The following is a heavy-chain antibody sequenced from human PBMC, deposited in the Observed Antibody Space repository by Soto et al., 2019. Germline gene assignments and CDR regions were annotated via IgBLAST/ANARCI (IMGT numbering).Heavy chain of an antibody. J-gene: IGHJ4*02. D-gene: IGHD6-6*01. Sequence: QVQLVQSGAEVKKPGASVKVSCKASGYIFTGYYMHWVRQAPGQGPEWMGRINPNSGGTTYAQKFQGRVTVTRDTSISTAYMELSSLRSDDTAVYYCARGGSSSLDYWGQGTLVTVSS. CDR2: INPNSGGT. CDR3: ARGGSSSLDY. CDR1: GYIFTGYY. V-gene: IGHV1-2*06.